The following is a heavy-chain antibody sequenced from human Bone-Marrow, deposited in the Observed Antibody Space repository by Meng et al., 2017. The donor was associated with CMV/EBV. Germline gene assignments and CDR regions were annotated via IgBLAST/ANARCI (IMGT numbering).Heavy chain of an antibody. J-gene: IGHJ5*01. CDR3: ARVTDFWSTPWGFDP. CDR1: GYTFTGYY. V-gene: IGHV1-2*02. D-gene: IGHD3-3*01. Sequence: ASVKVSCKASGYTFTGYYIHWVRQAPGQGLEWMGWVNAHSGATNYAMNFQDRVTMTRDTSITTAYMDLSRLTSDDTAVYYCARVTDFWSTPWGFDPWGQGTLATVPS. CDR2: VNAHSGAT.